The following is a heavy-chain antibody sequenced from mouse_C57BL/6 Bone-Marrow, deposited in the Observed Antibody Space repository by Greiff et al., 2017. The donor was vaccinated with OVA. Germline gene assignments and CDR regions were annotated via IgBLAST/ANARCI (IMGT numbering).Heavy chain of an antibody. CDR2: IDPENGDT. Sequence: VQLQQSGAELVRPGASVKLSCTASGFNIKDYYMHWVKQRPEQGLEWIGWIDPENGDTEYASKFQGKSTITADTSSNTPYMQLSSLTSEDTAVYYSVTSITTVGAYWGKGTLVTVSA. D-gene: IGHD1-1*01. CDR1: GFNIKDYY. CDR3: VTSITTVGAY. J-gene: IGHJ3*01. V-gene: IGHV14-4*01.